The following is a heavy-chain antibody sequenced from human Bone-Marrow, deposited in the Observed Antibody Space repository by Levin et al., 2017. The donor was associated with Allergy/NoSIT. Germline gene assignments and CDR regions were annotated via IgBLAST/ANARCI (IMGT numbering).Heavy chain of an antibody. V-gene: IGHV3-48*02. Sequence: PGGSLRLSCAVSGFTFSMYGMNWVRQAPGKGPEWVSYMSGSGSSIDYSDSVKGRFIISRDNVKNSLYLQMNSLRDEDTAVYYCARNWNWGWGDDYWGQGTLVAVAS. CDR2: MSGSGSSI. D-gene: IGHD7-27*01. J-gene: IGHJ4*02. CDR3: ARNWNWGWGDDY. CDR1: GFTFSMYG.